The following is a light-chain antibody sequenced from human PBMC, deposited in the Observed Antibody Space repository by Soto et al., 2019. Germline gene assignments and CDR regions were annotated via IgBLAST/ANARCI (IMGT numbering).Light chain of an antibody. CDR3: QKSYHIPYT. V-gene: IGKV1-39*01. J-gene: IGKJ2*01. CDR2: AAS. Sequence: DIQMTQSPSSLSASVGDRVTITCRASQTIGTYLKWYQQKPGKASKLLIYAASNLKSGVPSRFSGSESRPDFTLTISSQQPADFATYYCQKSYHIPYTFCQGTKLEI. CDR1: QTIGTY.